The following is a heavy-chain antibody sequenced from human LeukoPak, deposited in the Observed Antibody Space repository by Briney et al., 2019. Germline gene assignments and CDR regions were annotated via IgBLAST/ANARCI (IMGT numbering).Heavy chain of an antibody. V-gene: IGHV3-74*01. CDR3: ARGGDSSSWFPDDAFDI. Sequence: PGGSLRPSCAASGFTFSSYWMHWVRQAPGKGLVWVSRINSDGSSTSYADSVKGRFTISRDNAKNSLYLQMNSLRAEDTAVYYCARGGDSSSWFPDDAFDIWGQGTMVTVSS. D-gene: IGHD6-13*01. CDR1: GFTFSSYW. CDR2: INSDGSST. J-gene: IGHJ3*02.